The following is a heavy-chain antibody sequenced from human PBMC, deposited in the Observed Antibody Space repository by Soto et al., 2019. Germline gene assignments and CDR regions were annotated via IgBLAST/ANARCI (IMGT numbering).Heavy chain of an antibody. D-gene: IGHD2-8*02. CDR3: AKVWDSYTYWAYYFDY. CDR1: GFTFSSYG. Sequence: GGSLRLSCAASGFTFSSYGMHWVRQAPGKGLEWVAVISYDGSNKYYADSVKGRFTISRDNSKNTLYLQMNSLRAEDTAVYYCAKVWDSYTYWAYYFDYWGQGTLVTVST. V-gene: IGHV3-30*18. CDR2: ISYDGSNK. J-gene: IGHJ4*02.